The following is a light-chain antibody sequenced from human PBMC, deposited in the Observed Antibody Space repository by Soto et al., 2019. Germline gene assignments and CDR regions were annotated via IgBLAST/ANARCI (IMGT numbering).Light chain of an antibody. CDR1: EDINSR. CDR2: AAF. J-gene: IGKJ5*01. CDR3: QQLNSYPG. Sequence: IHMTQSASSVSASVGDRVTISCRASEDINSRLAWYQQQPGNAPKLLIYAAFILQSGVPSRFSGSASGTDFTLTISSLKPEDFATYYCQQLNSYPGFGQGTRLEIK. V-gene: IGKV1-12*01.